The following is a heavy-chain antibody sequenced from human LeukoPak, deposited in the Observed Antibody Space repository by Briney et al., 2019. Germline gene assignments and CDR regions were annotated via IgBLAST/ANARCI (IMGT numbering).Heavy chain of an antibody. CDR1: GYSISSGYY. J-gene: IGHJ4*02. Sequence: SETLSLTCTVSGYSISSGYYWGWIRQPPGKGLEWIGSIYHSGSTYYNPSLKSRVTISVDTSKNQFSLKLSSVTAADTAVYYCATLYGDYVAYWGQGTLVTVSS. D-gene: IGHD4-17*01. CDR2: IYHSGST. V-gene: IGHV4-38-2*02. CDR3: ATLYGDYVAY.